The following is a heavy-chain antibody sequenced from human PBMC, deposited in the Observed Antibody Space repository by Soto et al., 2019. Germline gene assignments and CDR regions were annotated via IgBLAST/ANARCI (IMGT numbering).Heavy chain of an antibody. V-gene: IGHV3-30*18. CDR2: ISYDGSNK. J-gene: IGHJ4*02. D-gene: IGHD4-17*01. CDR1: GFTFSSYG. Sequence: QVQLVESGGGVVQPGRSLRLSCAASGFTFSSYGMHWVRQAPGKGLEWVAVISYDGSNKYYADSVKGRFTISSDNSKNTLYLQMNSLRAEDTAVYYCAKVGDYGDYGPDYWGQGTLVTVSS. CDR3: AKVGDYGDYGPDY.